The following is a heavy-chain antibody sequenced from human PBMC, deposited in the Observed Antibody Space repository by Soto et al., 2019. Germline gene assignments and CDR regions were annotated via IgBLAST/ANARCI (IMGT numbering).Heavy chain of an antibody. CDR2: IYYSGST. Sequence: SETLSLTCTVSGGSISSSNYYWGWIRQPPGKGLEWIGSIYYSGSTYYNPSLKSRVTISVDTSKNQFSLKLSSVTAADTAVYYCARGGVVPAAFNWFDPWGQGTLVTVS. CDR3: ARGGVVPAAFNWFDP. V-gene: IGHV4-39*01. J-gene: IGHJ5*02. CDR1: GGSISSSNYY. D-gene: IGHD2-2*01.